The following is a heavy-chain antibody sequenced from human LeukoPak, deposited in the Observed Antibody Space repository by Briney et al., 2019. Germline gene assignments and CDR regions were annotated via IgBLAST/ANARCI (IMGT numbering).Heavy chain of an antibody. CDR1: GGTFSSYA. V-gene: IGHV1-69*04. D-gene: IGHD3-10*01. CDR3: ARDLVRGENDY. J-gene: IGHJ4*02. Sequence: SVKVSCKASGGTFSSYAISWVRQAPGQGLEWMGRIIPILGIANYAQKFQGRVTITADKSTSTAYMELSSLRSEDTAVYYCARDLVRGENDYWGQGTLVTVSS. CDR2: IIPILGIA.